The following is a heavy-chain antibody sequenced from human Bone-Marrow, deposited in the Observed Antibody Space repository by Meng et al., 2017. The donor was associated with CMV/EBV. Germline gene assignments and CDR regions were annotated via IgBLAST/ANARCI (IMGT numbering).Heavy chain of an antibody. J-gene: IGHJ4*02. V-gene: IGHV3-11*01. CDR1: GFTFSDYY. D-gene: IGHD2-15*01. Sequence: GGSLRLSCAASGFTFSDYYMSWIRQAPGKGLEWVSYISSSGSTIYYADAVKGRFTISRDNAKTSLYLQMNSLRAEDTAVYYCARVSSGGLYCSGGSCYSDYWGQGTLVTVYS. CDR2: ISSSGSTI. CDR3: ARVSSGGLYCSGGSCYSDY.